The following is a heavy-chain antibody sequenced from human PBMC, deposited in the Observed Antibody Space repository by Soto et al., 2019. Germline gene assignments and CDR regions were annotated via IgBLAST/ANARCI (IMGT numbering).Heavy chain of an antibody. D-gene: IGHD3-16*01. CDR2: IIPIFGTA. Sequence: QVQLVQSGAEVKKPGSSVKVSCKASGGTFSSYAISWVRQAPGQGLEWMGGIIPIFGTANYAQKFLGRVTITAXXXPXXAYMEVRRVVSEATPVCYSARGRLMMTFGGVGGGRWFAFEIWGQGAMVTVSS. CDR3: ARGRLMMTFGGVGGGRWFAFEI. V-gene: IGHV1-69*12. J-gene: IGHJ3*02. CDR1: GGTFSSYA.